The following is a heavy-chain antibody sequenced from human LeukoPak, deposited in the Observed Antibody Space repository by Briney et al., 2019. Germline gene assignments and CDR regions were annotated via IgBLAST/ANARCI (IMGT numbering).Heavy chain of an antibody. CDR1: GYTFTGYY. CDR3: AREDIAAAVNFDY. Sequence: ASVKVSCKASGYTFTGYYMHWVRRAPGQGLEWMGWINPNSGGTNYAQKFQGRVTMTRDTSISTAYMELSRLRSDDTAVYYCAREDIAAAVNFDYWGQGTLVTVSS. V-gene: IGHV1-2*02. CDR2: INPNSGGT. D-gene: IGHD6-13*01. J-gene: IGHJ4*02.